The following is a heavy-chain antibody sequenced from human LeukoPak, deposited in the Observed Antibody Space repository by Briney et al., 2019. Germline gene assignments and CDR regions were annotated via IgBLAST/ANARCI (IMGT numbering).Heavy chain of an antibody. V-gene: IGHV3-21*01. Sequence: GGSLRLSCAASGFTFSTYNMNWVRQAPGKGLEWVSSITSSSSYIYYADSVKGRFTISRDNAKNSLYPQMNSLRAEDTAVYYCARDPYSGSYWDYYYYYMDLWGKGTTVTISS. D-gene: IGHD1-26*01. CDR2: ITSSSSYI. CDR1: GFTFSTYN. CDR3: ARDPYSGSYWDYYYYYMDL. J-gene: IGHJ6*03.